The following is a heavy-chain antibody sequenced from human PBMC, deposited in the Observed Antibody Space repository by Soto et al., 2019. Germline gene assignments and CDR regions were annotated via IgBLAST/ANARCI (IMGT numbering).Heavy chain of an antibody. CDR1: GYTFTIYF. V-gene: IGHV1-46*01. CDR2: INPSADST. D-gene: IGHD1-26*01. Sequence: QVQLVQSGAEVNKPGASVKVSCKTSGYTFTIYFIHWVRQAPGQGLEWMGIINPSADSTNYAQKFQGRVTVTRDTSTSTVYMELRSLRSEDTAVYYCAREYGGSRVFDYWGQGTLVTVSS. CDR3: AREYGGSRVFDY. J-gene: IGHJ4*02.